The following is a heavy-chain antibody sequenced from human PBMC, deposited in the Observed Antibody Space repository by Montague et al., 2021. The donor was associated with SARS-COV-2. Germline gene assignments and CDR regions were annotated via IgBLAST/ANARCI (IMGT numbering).Heavy chain of an antibody. CDR1: DVSTSAHY. V-gene: IGHV4-59*11. J-gene: IGHJ6*02. D-gene: IGHD6-13*01. CDR2: ISYSGST. CDR3: AREQHLAPRGFGVDA. Sequence: SDTLSLTCTVYDVSTSAHYWSWIRQSPGKGLEWIGDISYSGSTKYSPSLTSRVTISLGTSRKHLSLELRSVTAADTAVYYCAREQHLAPRGFGVDAWGQGTTVIVTS.